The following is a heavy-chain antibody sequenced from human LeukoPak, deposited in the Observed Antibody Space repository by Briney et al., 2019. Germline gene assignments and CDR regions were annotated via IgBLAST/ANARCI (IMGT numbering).Heavy chain of an antibody. Sequence: GGSLRLSCRASGFTFSDHYMTWVRQAPGKGLEYISYLSNTGSDSFYADSVKGRSSISRDNAEKSLYLQMNDLRAEDTAVYYCARGHWGLDYWGQGTLVTVSS. D-gene: IGHD7-27*01. V-gene: IGHV3-11*01. CDR1: GFTFSDHY. CDR3: ARGHWGLDY. J-gene: IGHJ4*02. CDR2: LSNTGSDS.